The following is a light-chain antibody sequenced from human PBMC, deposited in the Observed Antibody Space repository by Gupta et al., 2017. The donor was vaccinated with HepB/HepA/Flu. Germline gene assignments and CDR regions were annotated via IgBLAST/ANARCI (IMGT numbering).Light chain of an antibody. J-gene: IGLJ2*01. Sequence: SYELTQPPSVSVSPGQTASITCSGDKLGDKYACWYQQKPGQSPVLVIYQDTKRPSGIPERFSGSNSGNTATMTISGTQATDEADYYCQEWDSSTGVFGGGTKLTVL. CDR1: KLGDKY. V-gene: IGLV3-1*01. CDR3: QEWDSSTGV. CDR2: QDT.